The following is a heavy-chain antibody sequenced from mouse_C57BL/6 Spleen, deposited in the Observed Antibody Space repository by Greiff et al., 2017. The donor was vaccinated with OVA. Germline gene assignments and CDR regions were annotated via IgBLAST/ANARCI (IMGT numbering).Heavy chain of an antibody. CDR1: GYTFTSYW. J-gene: IGHJ1*03. CDR2: IDPSDSYT. Sequence: VQLQQSGAELVMPGASVKLSCKASGYTFTSYWMHWVKQRPGQGLEWIGEIDPSDSYTNYNQKFKGKSTLTVDKSSSTAYMQLSSLTSEDSAVYYCARRSNYGSYWYFDVWGTGTTVAVSS. V-gene: IGHV1-69*01. D-gene: IGHD2-5*01. CDR3: ARRSNYGSYWYFDV.